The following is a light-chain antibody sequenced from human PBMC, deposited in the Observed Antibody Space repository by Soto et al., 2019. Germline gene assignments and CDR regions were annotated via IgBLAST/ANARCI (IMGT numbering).Light chain of an antibody. CDR3: SSYTSSSNV. CDR2: EVS. CDR1: SSDVGGYNY. J-gene: IGLJ1*01. V-gene: IGLV2-14*01. Sequence: HSALTQPASVSGSPGQSITISCTGTSSDVGGYNYVSWYQQHPGKAPKLMIYEVSNRPSGVSNRFSGSKSGNTASLTISGLQAEDEADYYCSSYTSSSNVFGTGTKVTVL.